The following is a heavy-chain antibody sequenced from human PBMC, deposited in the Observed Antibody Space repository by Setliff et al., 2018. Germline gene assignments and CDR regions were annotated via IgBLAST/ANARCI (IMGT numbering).Heavy chain of an antibody. CDR3: ARDRDSSGYPYYFDY. CDR2: INPNSGGT. Sequence: ASGEVSCKASGYTFTGYYMHWVRQAPGQGLEWMGWINPNSGGTNYAQKFQGWVTMTRDTSISTAYMELSRLRSDDTAVYYCARDRDSSGYPYYFDYWGQGTLVTVSS. D-gene: IGHD3-22*01. CDR1: GYTFTGYY. V-gene: IGHV1-2*04. J-gene: IGHJ4*02.